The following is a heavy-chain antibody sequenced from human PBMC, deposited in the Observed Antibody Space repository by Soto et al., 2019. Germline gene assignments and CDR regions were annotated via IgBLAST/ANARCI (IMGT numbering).Heavy chain of an antibody. CDR3: ARDRYSYDSRAYQGVDWYFDL. J-gene: IGHJ2*01. D-gene: IGHD3-22*01. Sequence: PGGSLRLSCAASGFIFSNYGMHWVRQAPGKGLEWVAVIWYDGSHESYADSVKGRFTISRDNSKNTLFLQMNGLRAEDTAVYYCARDRYSYDSRAYQGVDWYFDLWGRGTLVTVSS. CDR2: IWYDGSHE. CDR1: GFIFSNYG. V-gene: IGHV3-33*01.